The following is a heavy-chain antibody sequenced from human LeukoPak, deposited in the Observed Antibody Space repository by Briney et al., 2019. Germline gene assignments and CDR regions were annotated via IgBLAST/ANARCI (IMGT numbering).Heavy chain of an antibody. J-gene: IGHJ6*03. V-gene: IGHV3-7*04. Sequence: GGSLRLSCAASGFTFSSYWMSWVRQAPGKGLEWVANIKQDGSEKYYVDSVKGRFTISRDNAKNSPYLQMNSLRAEDTAVYYCARADYDFWSGYSDYYYMDVWGKGTTVTVSS. CDR1: GFTFSSYW. CDR2: IKQDGSEK. D-gene: IGHD3-3*01. CDR3: ARADYDFWSGYSDYYYMDV.